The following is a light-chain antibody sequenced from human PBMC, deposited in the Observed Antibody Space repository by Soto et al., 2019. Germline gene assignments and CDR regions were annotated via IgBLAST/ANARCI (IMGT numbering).Light chain of an antibody. V-gene: IGKV1-33*01. CDR2: DAS. J-gene: IGKJ5*01. CDR1: QNINNY. CDR3: QQYENLPT. Sequence: DIQMTQSPSSLSASVGDRVTITCQASQNINNYLNWYQQKPGRAPKLLIYDASNLEAGVPSRFRGSGSGTDFTFTISRLQPEDVATYYCQQYENLPTFGQGTRLEIK.